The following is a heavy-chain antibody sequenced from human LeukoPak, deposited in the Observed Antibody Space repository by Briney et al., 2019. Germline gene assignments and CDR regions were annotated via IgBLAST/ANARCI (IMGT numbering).Heavy chain of an antibody. CDR2: MNPNSGNT. J-gene: IGHJ5*02. V-gene: IGHV1-8*01. D-gene: IGHD2-2*01. CDR3: ARAGLKRWIVVVPAPVDWFDP. Sequence: ASVKVSCKASGYTSTSYDINWVRQATGQGLEWMGLMNPNSGNTGYAQKFQGRVTMTRNTSISTAYMELSSLRSEDTAVYYCARAGLKRWIVVVPAPVDWFDPWGQGTLVTVSS. CDR1: GYTSTSYD.